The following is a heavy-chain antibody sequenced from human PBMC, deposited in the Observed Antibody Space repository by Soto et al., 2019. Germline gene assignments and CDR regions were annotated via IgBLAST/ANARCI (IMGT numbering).Heavy chain of an antibody. Sequence: QVQLQESGPGLVKPSETLSLTCSVSGASISGYYWSWIRQAAGTGLQWIGRVYTNGNTNYNPSLKSRVNMSVDTSRNQFSLKLTSVTAADTAVYYWARDYDFWSGSFGMDVWGQGTTVTVSS. D-gene: IGHD3-3*01. V-gene: IGHV4-4*07. CDR2: VYTNGNT. J-gene: IGHJ6*02. CDR1: GASISGYY. CDR3: ARDYDFWSGSFGMDV.